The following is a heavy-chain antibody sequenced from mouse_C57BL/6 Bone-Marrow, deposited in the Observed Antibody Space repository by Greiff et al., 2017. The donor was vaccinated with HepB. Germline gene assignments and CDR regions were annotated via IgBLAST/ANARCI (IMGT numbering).Heavy chain of an antibody. CDR1: GYSITSGYD. CDR3: ARTGDYDYGFAY. J-gene: IGHJ3*01. CDR2: ISYSGST. Sequence: EVQVVESGPGMVKPSQSLSLTCTVTGYSITSGYDWHWIRHFPGNKLEWMGYISYSGSTNYNPSLKSRISITHDTSKNHFFLKLNSVTTEDTATYYCARTGDYDYGFAYWGQGTLVTVSA. V-gene: IGHV3-1*01. D-gene: IGHD2-4*01.